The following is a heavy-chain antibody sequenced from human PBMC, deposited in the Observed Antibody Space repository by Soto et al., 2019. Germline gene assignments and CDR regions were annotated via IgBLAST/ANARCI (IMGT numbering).Heavy chain of an antibody. V-gene: IGHV4-31*03. CDR2: IYYSGST. CDR1: GGSISSGDYY. CDR3: ARLSSIDSSGYYLDY. D-gene: IGHD3-22*01. J-gene: IGHJ4*02. Sequence: SETLSLTCTVSGGSISSGDYYWSWIRQHPGKGLEWIGYIYYSGSTHYSSSLKSRVTMSIDTSKNQFPLKLTSVTAADTAVYYCARLSSIDSSGYYLDYWGQGTLVTVSS.